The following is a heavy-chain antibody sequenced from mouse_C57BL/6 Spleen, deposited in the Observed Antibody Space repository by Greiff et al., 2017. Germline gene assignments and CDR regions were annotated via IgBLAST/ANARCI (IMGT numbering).Heavy chain of an antibody. D-gene: IGHD1-1*02. Sequence: EVMLVESEGGLVQPGSSMKLSCTASGFTFSDYYMAWVRQVPEKGLEWVANINYDGSSTYYLDSLKSRFIISRDNAKNILYLQMSRLKSEDTATXYCARDGGRGGFDYWGQGTTLTVSS. CDR1: GFTFSDYY. J-gene: IGHJ2*01. V-gene: IGHV5-16*01. CDR2: INYDGSST. CDR3: ARDGGRGGFDY.